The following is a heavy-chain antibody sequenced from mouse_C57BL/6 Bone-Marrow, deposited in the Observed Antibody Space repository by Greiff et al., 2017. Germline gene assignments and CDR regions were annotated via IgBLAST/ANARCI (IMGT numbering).Heavy chain of an antibody. J-gene: IGHJ2*01. V-gene: IGHV1-72*01. CDR2: IDPNGGGT. CDR1: GYTFTSYW. CDR3: ARMHSDSNYFDY. Sequence: QVQLQQPGAELVKPGASVKLSCKASGYTFTSYWMHWVKQRPGRGLEWIGRIDPNGGGTKYNEKLKSKSTLTVDKPSSTAYMQLSSLTSEDSAVYYCARMHSDSNYFDYWGQGTTLTVSS. D-gene: IGHD2-5*01.